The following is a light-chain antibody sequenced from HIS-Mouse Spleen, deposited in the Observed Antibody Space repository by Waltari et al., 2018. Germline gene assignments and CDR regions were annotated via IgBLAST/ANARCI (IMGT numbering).Light chain of an antibody. CDR2: KDS. CDR1: ALPKQY. Sequence: SYELTQPPSVSVSPGQTARITCPGDALPKQYAYWYQQKPGQAPVPVIYKDSERPSGIPERFSGSSSGTTVTLTISGVQAEDEADYYCQSADSSGTYVFGGGTKLTVL. J-gene: IGLJ2*01. V-gene: IGLV3-25*03. CDR3: QSADSSGTYV.